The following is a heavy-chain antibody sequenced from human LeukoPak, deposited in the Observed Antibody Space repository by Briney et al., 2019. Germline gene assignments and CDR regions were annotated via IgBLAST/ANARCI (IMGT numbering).Heavy chain of an antibody. D-gene: IGHD6-19*01. Sequence: GGSLRLSCAASGFTFSNSDMEWVRQAPGKGLEWVSSITPSSTYINYAESMRGRFTVSRDNAKNSLYLQMNSLTAEDTAVYYCARNLNSPIAVAGSDYWGQGTLVTVSS. CDR3: ARNLNSPIAVAGSDY. CDR1: GFTFSNSD. J-gene: IGHJ4*02. V-gene: IGHV3-21*01. CDR2: ITPSSTYI.